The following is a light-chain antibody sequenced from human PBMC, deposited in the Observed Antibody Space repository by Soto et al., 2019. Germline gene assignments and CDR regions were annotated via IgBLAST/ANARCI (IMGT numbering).Light chain of an antibody. CDR1: QGISSY. J-gene: IGKJ4*01. V-gene: IGKV1-9*01. CDR3: QQVNVYPST. CDR2: DAS. Sequence: QLTQSPSSLYASIGDRVTITCRASQGISSYLGWYQQKPGKAPNLLIYDASTLHSGVPSRFSGGGSGTDGTLTISSLKTEDFATYYCQQVNVYPSTFGGGTKVDIK.